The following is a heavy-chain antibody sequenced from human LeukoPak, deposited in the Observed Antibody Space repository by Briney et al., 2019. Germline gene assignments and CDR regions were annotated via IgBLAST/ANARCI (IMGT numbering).Heavy chain of an antibody. V-gene: IGHV4-31*03. Sequence: SETLSLTCTVSGGSISSGGYYWSWIRQHPGKGLEWIGYIYYSGSTYYNPSLKSRVTISVDTSKNQFSLKLSSVTAADTAVYYCARGAAAGMWYYYYGMDVWGQGTTVTVSS. CDR2: IYYSGST. J-gene: IGHJ6*02. D-gene: IGHD6-13*01. CDR3: ARGAAAGMWYYYYGMDV. CDR1: GGSISSGGYY.